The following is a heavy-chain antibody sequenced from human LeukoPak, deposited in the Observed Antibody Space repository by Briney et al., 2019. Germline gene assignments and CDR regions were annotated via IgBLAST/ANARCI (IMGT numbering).Heavy chain of an antibody. D-gene: IGHD3-22*01. J-gene: IGHJ3*02. V-gene: IGHV3-9*01. CDR3: ARDDTHYGSSGSFYDAFDI. CDR2: ISWNSGSI. Sequence: PGGSLRLSCAASGFTFDDYAMHWVRQAPGEGLEWVSGISWNSGSIGYADSVKGRFTISRDNAKNSLYLQMNSLRAEDTAVYYCARDDTHYGSSGSFYDAFDIWGQGTMVTVSS. CDR1: GFTFDDYA.